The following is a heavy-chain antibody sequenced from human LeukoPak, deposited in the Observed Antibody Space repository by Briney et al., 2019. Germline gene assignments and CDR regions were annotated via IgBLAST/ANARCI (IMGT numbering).Heavy chain of an antibody. CDR1: GFTFSSYA. D-gene: IGHD2-21*01. V-gene: IGHV3-23*01. J-gene: IGHJ4*02. CDR2: ISGSGGST. CDR3: ATEEGNFPGIEVRY. Sequence: GGSLRLSCAASGFTFSSYAMSWVRQAPGKGLEWVSAISGSGGSTYYADSVKGWFTISRDNSKNTLYLQMNSLRAEDTAVYYCATEEGNFPGIEVRYWGQGTLVTVSS.